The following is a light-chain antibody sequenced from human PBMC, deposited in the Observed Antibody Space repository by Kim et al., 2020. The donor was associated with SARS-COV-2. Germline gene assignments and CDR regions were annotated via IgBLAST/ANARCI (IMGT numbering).Light chain of an antibody. CDR1: QSVSSTY. J-gene: IGKJ4*01. CDR3: QQYGTSPRT. Sequence: STGEGATLSCRASQSVSSTYLAWYQQTSGQAPRLLIYGTSNRATGIPDRFSGSGSGTDFTLTISRLEPEDFAVYYCQQYGTSPRTFGGGTKVDIK. CDR2: GTS. V-gene: IGKV3-20*01.